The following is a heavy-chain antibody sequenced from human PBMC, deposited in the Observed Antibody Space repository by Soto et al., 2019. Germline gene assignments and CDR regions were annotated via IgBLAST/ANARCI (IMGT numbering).Heavy chain of an antibody. D-gene: IGHD1-26*01. J-gene: IGHJ4*02. Sequence: EVQLVESGGGLVQPGGSLGLSCAASGFTFSSYWMHWVRQAPGKGLVWVSRINSDGSSTSYEDSVKGRFTISRDNAKNTLYLQMNSLRAEDTAVYYCARDFATKSGGFDYWGQGTLVTVSS. CDR3: ARDFATKSGGFDY. CDR1: GFTFSSYW. V-gene: IGHV3-74*01. CDR2: INSDGSST.